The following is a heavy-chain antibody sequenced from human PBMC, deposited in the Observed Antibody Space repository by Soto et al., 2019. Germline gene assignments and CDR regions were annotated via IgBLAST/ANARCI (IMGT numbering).Heavy chain of an antibody. CDR1: GYTFTSYD. J-gene: IGHJ3*02. CDR3: ARGPNYYDSSGYSDAFDI. V-gene: IGHV1-8*01. D-gene: IGHD3-22*01. Sequence: GSSVKVSCKASGYTFTSYDINWVRQATGQGLEWMGWMNPNSGNTGYAQEFQGRVTMTRNNYISTAYMELSSLRSEDTAVYYCARGPNYYDSSGYSDAFDIWGQGTMVTVSS. CDR2: MNPNSGNT.